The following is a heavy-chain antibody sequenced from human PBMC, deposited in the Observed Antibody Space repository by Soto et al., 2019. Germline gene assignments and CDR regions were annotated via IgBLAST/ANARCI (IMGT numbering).Heavy chain of an antibody. Sequence: GECLKIACKGSGYSFTSYWISWVRQMPGKGLEWMGRIDPSDSYTNYSPSFQGHVTISADKSISTAYLQWSSLKASDTAMYYCARRGRVGYCSSTSCRVDYYYYGMGVWGRGTTVTVSS. CDR2: IDPSDSYT. V-gene: IGHV5-10-1*01. CDR1: GYSFTSYW. CDR3: ARRGRVGYCSSTSCRVDYYYYGMGV. D-gene: IGHD2-2*01. J-gene: IGHJ6*02.